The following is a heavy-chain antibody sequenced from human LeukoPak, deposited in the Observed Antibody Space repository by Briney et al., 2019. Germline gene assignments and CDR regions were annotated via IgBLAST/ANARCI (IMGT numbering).Heavy chain of an antibody. V-gene: IGHV1-18*01. CDR2: ISPYNGNT. D-gene: IGHD6-13*01. Sequence: GASVKVSCKTSGYTFSSHSMNWVRQAPGQGLEWMGWISPYNGNTNYAQKLQGRVTLTTDISTSTAYMEVRSLRSDDTAVYYCARGGYELVGDYWGQGTLVTVSS. CDR1: GYTFSSHS. CDR3: ARGGYELVGDY. J-gene: IGHJ4*02.